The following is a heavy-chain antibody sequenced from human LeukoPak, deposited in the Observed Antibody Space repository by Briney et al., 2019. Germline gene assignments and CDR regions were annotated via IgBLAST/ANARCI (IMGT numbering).Heavy chain of an antibody. CDR2: INHSGST. J-gene: IGHJ4*02. CDR3: ARGEGYGYGSRTIFDY. Sequence: PSETLSLTCAVYGGSFSGYYWSWIRQPPGKGLEWIGEINHSGSTYYNPSLKSRVTISVDTSKNQFSLKLSSVTAADTAVYYCARGEGYGYGSRTIFDYWGQGTLVTVSS. D-gene: IGHD5-18*01. CDR1: GGSFSGYY. V-gene: IGHV4-34*09.